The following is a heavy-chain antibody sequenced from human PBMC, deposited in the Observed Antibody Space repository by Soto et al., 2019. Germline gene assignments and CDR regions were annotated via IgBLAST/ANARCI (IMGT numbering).Heavy chain of an antibody. CDR2: ITWNSRVL. J-gene: IGHJ4*02. CDR3: AKGRYDFWSPYYFDS. Sequence: SLKISCVGTGLTFDDFAMHWVLQAPWKGLEWVSGITWNSRVLAYADSVKGRFTISRDNARNSLYLQMGSLRDEDTALYYCAKGRYDFWSPYYFDSWGQGTLVTVSS. D-gene: IGHD3-3*01. CDR1: GLTFDDFA. V-gene: IGHV3-9*01.